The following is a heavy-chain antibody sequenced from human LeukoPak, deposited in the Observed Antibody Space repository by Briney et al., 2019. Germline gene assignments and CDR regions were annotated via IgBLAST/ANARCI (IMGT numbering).Heavy chain of an antibody. CDR2: ISYDGSNK. J-gene: IGHJ6*02. D-gene: IGHD6-13*01. CDR1: GGTFSSYA. V-gene: IGHV3-30-3*01. Sequence: SCKASGGTFSSYAMHWVRQAPGKGLEWVAVISYDGSNKYYADSVKGRFTISRDNSKNTLYLQMNSLRAEDTAVYYCSGCSSWYFSYYYGMDVWGQGTTVTVSS. CDR3: SGCSSWYFSYYYGMDV.